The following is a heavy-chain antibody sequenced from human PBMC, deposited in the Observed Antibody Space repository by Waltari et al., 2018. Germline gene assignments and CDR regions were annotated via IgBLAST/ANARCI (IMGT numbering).Heavy chain of an antibody. CDR3: ARGYSSSWYSPPIDY. CDR1: GFTFSSYE. V-gene: IGHV3-48*03. J-gene: IGHJ4*02. CDR2: ISSSGSTI. D-gene: IGHD6-13*01. Sequence: EVQLVESGGGLVQPGGSRRLSCAASGFTFSSYEMNWVRQAPGKGLEWVSYISSSGSTIYYADSVKGRFTISRDNAKNSLYLQMNSLRAEDTAVYYCARGYSSSWYSPPIDYWGQGTLVTFSS.